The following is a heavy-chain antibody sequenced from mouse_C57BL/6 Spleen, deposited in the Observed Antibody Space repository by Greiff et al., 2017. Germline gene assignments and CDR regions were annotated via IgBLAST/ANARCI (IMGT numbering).Heavy chain of an antibody. CDR1: GFTFSDYG. D-gene: IGHD3-3*01. CDR2: ISSGSSTI. V-gene: IGHV5-17*01. J-gene: IGHJ2*01. Sequence: VQLQQSGGGLVKPGGSLKLSCAASGFTFSDYGMHWVRQAPEKGLEWVAYISSGSSTIYYADTVKGRFTISRDNAKNTLFLQMTSLRSEDTAMYYCARGTGYYFDYWGQGTTLTVSS. CDR3: ARGTGYYFDY.